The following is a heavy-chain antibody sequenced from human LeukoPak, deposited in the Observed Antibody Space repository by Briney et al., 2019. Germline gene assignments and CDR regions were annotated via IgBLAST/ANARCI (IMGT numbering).Heavy chain of an antibody. V-gene: IGHV3-7*01. J-gene: IGHJ4*02. CDR1: RFTFSNYW. D-gene: IGHD2-21*02. CDR3: AKWGPHCVGDYCPALDS. CDR2: INQDGSKK. Sequence: GGSLRLSCVASRFTFSNYWMGWVRQAPGKGLEWVAHINQDGSKKPYADSMKGRFTISRDNAKESLYLQLNSLRADDTAVYYCAKWGPHCVGDYCPALDSWGQGTLVTVSS.